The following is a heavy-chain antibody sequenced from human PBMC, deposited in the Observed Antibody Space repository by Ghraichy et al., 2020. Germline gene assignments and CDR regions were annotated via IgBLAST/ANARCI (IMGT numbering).Heavy chain of an antibody. CDR2: IVVGSGNT. D-gene: IGHD6-13*01. Sequence: SVKVFCKASGFTFTSSAMQWVRQARGQRLEWIGWIVVGSGNTNYAQKFQERVTITRDMSTSTAYMELSSLRSEDTAVYYCAAKGQQLAHYYYYGMDVWGQGTTVTVSS. CDR3: AAKGQQLAHYYYYGMDV. CDR1: GFTFTSSA. J-gene: IGHJ6*02. V-gene: IGHV1-58*02.